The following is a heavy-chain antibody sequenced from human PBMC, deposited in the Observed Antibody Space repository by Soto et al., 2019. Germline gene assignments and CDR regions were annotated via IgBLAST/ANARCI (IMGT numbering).Heavy chain of an antibody. Sequence: PGXSLILSCAASGFTFDDYTMHCVRQAPGKGLEWVSLITWDGINIEYADSVRGRFTISRDNSKNSLYLQMNGLRHEDTAFYYCAKDGIAWHWGQGTLVTVSS. CDR1: GFTFDDYT. CDR2: ITWDGINI. CDR3: AKDGIAWH. D-gene: IGHD2-15*01. V-gene: IGHV3-43*01. J-gene: IGHJ4*02.